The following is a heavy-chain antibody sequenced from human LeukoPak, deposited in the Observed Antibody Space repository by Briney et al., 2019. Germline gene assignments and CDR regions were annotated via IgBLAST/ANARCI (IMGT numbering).Heavy chain of an antibody. CDR3: AREHSQSYTPLSP. CDR2: IIPHSGAT. Sequence: GASVKVSCKASGYTFTGYYIHWVRQAPGQGLEWMGWIIPHSGATRYAQNFQGRVTMTRDTSISTAYMELSGLRSDDTAVYYCAREHSQSYTPLSPWGQGTLVTVSS. J-gene: IGHJ5*02. D-gene: IGHD3-10*01. V-gene: IGHV1-2*02. CDR1: GYTFTGYY.